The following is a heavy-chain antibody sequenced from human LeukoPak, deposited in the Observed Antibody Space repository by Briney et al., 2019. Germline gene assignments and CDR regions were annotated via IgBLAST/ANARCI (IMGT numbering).Heavy chain of an antibody. CDR3: ARSTMIGDY. D-gene: IGHD3-22*01. CDR1: GFTFDDYA. V-gene: IGHV3-23*01. Sequence: GGSLRLSCAASGFTFDDYAMHWVRQAPGKGLEWVSAISGSGGSTYYADSVKGRFTISRDNSKNTLYLQMNSLRAEDTAVYYCARSTMIGDYWGQGTLVTVSS. J-gene: IGHJ4*02. CDR2: ISGSGGST.